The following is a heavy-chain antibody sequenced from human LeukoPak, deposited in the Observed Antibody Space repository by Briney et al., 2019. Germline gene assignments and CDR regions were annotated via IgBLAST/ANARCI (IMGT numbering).Heavy chain of an antibody. J-gene: IGHJ4*02. Sequence: GGSLRLSCAASGFTFSNYWMTWVRQAPGKGLEWVANIKQDGSEKNYVDSVTGRFTISRDNAKNSLYLQMNSLRAEDTALYYCARRFDYWGQGTLVTVSS. V-gene: IGHV3-7*01. CDR2: IKQDGSEK. CDR1: GFTFSNYW. CDR3: ARRFDY.